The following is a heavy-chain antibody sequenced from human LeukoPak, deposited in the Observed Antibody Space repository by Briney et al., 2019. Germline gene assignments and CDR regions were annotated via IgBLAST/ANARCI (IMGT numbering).Heavy chain of an antibody. V-gene: IGHV3-7*03. CDR1: GFTFSSYW. CDR2: IKQDGSEK. D-gene: IGHD2-21*02. Sequence: GGSLRLSCAASGFTFSSYWMSWVRQAPGKGLEWVANIKQDGSEKYYVDSVKGRFTIPRDNAKNSLYLQMNSLRAEDTAVYYCARVPEMTFYWYFDLWGRGTLVTISS. J-gene: IGHJ2*01. CDR3: ARVPEMTFYWYFDL.